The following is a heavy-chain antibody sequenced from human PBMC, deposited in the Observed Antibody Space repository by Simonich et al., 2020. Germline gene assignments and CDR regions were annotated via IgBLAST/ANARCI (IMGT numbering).Heavy chain of an antibody. CDR1: GYTFTGYY. J-gene: IGHJ6*03. CDR3: ARGALTGDYYYMDV. D-gene: IGHD7-27*01. CDR2: INPNRGGT. V-gene: IGHV1-2*02. Sequence: QVQLVQSGAEVKKPGASVKVSCKASGYTFTGYYMHWGRQAPGQGLEWMGLINPNRGGTNYAQKFQGRGTMTRDTSISTAYMELSRLRSDDTAVYYCARGALTGDYYYMDVWGKGTTVTVSS.